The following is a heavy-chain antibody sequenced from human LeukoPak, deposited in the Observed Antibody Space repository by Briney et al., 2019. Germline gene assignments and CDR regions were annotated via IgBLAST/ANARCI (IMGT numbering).Heavy chain of an antibody. CDR3: ARVRGGDGYNLGGYYYYGMDV. Sequence: SETLSLTCTVSGGSISSYYWSWIRQPPGKGLEWIGYIYYSGSTNYNPSLKSRVTISVDTSKNQFSLKLSSVTAADTAVYYCARVRGGDGYNLGGYYYYGMDVWGQGTTVTVSS. CDR2: IYYSGST. V-gene: IGHV4-59*01. CDR1: GGSISSYY. J-gene: IGHJ6*02. D-gene: IGHD5-12*01.